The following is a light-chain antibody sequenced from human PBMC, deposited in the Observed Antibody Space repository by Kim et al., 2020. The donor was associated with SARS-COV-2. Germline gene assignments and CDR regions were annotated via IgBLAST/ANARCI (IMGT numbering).Light chain of an antibody. CDR2: GAS. CDR1: QSSGTN. J-gene: IGKJ2*01. Sequence: APRKQAHLSCRPSQSSGTNLAWYQQKPGQAPRRLIYGASTRATGVPARISGSASGSDFTLTISTLQSGDFGIYYCQQYNNWFPYTFGQGTKLEI. V-gene: IGKV3-15*01. CDR3: QQYNNWFPYT.